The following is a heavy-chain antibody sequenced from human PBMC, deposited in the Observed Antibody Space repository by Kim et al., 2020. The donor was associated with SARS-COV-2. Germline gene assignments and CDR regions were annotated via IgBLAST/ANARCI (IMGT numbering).Heavy chain of an antibody. D-gene: IGHD3-16*01. CDR3: AKGVWTSGPVSAYDCYLDY. Sequence: GGSLRLSCAASGFTFSTYGMHWVRQAPGKGPEWVAVISKDGSNKYYADSVKCRFTISRDNSKNTLFLQLESLRPEDTAVYQCAKGVWTSGPVSAYDCYLDYWGLVTLVTVCS. V-gene: IGHV3-30*18. CDR2: ISKDGSNK. J-gene: IGHJ4*02. CDR1: GFTFSTYG.